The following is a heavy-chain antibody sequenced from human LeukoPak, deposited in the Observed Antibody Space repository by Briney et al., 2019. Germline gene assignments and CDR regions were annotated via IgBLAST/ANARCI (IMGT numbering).Heavy chain of an antibody. CDR3: VRDFRSADY. J-gene: IGHJ4*02. V-gene: IGHV3-74*01. Sequence: GGSLRVSCTASGFTFSNYCMHWVRQTPGKGLIWVSRICPGGTITNYADSVKGRFTISRDDAKNMMFLQMNSLRADDTAVYYCVRDFRSADYWGQGVLVTVSS. CDR2: ICPGGTIT. CDR1: GFTFSNYC.